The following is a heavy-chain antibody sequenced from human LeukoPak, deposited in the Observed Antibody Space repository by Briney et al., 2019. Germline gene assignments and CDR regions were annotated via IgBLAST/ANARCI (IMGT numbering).Heavy chain of an antibody. CDR2: IYHSGST. CDR1: GGSISSGGYY. CDR3: ARSPSPYYYDSSGYVDY. J-gene: IGHJ4*02. Sequence: SETLSLTCTVSGGSISSGGYYWSWIRQPPGKGLEWIGYIYHSGSTYYNPSLKSRVTISVDRSKNQFSLKLSSVTAADTAVYYCARSPSPYYYDSSGYVDYWGQGTLVTVSS. V-gene: IGHV4-30-2*01. D-gene: IGHD3-22*01.